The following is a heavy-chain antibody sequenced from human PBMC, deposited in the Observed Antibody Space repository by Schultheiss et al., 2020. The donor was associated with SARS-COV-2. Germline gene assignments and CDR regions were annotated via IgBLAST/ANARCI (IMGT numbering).Heavy chain of an antibody. J-gene: IGHJ4*02. CDR3: ARSYCSSTSCFN. CDR2: INHSGST. CDR1: GGSFSGYY. Sequence: SETLSLTCAVYGGSFSGYYWSWIRQPPGKGLEWIGEINHSGSTNYNPSLKSRVTISVDTSKNQFSLKLSSVTAADTAVYYCARSYCSSTSCFNWGQGTLVTVSS. D-gene: IGHD2-2*01. V-gene: IGHV4-34*01.